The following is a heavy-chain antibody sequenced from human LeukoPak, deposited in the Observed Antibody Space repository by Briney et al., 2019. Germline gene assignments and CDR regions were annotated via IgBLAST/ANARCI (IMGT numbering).Heavy chain of an antibody. J-gene: IGHJ4*02. V-gene: IGHV1-2*02. CDR1: GYTFTGYY. CDR2: INPNNGVA. CDR3: ARSRLLTCYDILTGLYLSKDFDY. D-gene: IGHD3-9*01. Sequence: ASMKVSCKASGYTFTGYYMHWVRQAPGEGLEWMGWINPNNGVANYAQKFQGRVTVTRDTSISTAYMELSRLRSDDTAVYYCARSRLLTCYDILTGLYLSKDFDYWGQGTLVTVSS.